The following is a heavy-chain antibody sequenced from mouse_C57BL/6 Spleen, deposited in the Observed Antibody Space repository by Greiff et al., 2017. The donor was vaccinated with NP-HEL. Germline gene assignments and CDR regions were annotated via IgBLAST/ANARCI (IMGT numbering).Heavy chain of an antibody. CDR1: GFTFSDYY. J-gene: IGHJ2*01. CDR3: ARASNYDYFDY. Sequence: EVKVVESGGGLVQPGGSLKLSCAASGFTFSDYYMYWVRQTPEKRLEWVAYISNGGGSTYYPDTVKGRFTISRDNAKNTLYLQMSRLKSEDTAMYYCARASNYDYFDYWGQGTTLTVSS. CDR2: ISNGGGST. V-gene: IGHV5-12*01. D-gene: IGHD2-5*01.